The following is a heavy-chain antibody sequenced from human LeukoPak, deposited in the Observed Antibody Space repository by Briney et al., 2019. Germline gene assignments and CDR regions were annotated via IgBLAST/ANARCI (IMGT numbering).Heavy chain of an antibody. D-gene: IGHD6-19*01. Sequence: NPSETLSLTCTVSGGSISGSSYYWGWIRQPPGKGLEWIGYIYYSGSTNYNPSLKSRVTISVDTSKNQFSLKLSSVTAADTAVYYCARSPAVAGTLDYWGQGTLVTVSS. CDR1: GGSISGSSYY. CDR3: ARSPAVAGTLDY. J-gene: IGHJ4*02. CDR2: IYYSGST. V-gene: IGHV4-61*05.